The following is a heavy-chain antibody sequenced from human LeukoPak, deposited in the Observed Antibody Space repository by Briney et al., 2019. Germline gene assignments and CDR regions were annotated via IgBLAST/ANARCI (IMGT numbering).Heavy chain of an antibody. J-gene: IGHJ4*02. D-gene: IGHD3-3*01. CDR2: ISAYNGNT. Sequence: GASVKVSCKASGFTFTSYGISWVRQAPGQGLEWMGWISAYNGNTNYAQKLRGRVTMTTDTSTSTAYMGLRSLRSDDTAVYYCARGTYDFWSGYYDYWGQGTLVTVSS. CDR3: ARGTYDFWSGYYDY. V-gene: IGHV1-18*01. CDR1: GFTFTSYG.